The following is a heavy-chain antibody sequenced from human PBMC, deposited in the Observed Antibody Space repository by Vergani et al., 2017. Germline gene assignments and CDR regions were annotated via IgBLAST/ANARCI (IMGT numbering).Heavy chain of an antibody. V-gene: IGHV4-39*01. Sequence: QLQLQESGPGLVKPSETLSLNCTVSGGSIRSRSYCWGWIRQPPGKGLEWIGCIYYRGNTYYNPSLESRVAVSLDTSYNQFSLILSSVTAADTTVYYCARMYGGDGYYFDYWGQGTLVTVSS. D-gene: IGHD2-21*02. J-gene: IGHJ4*02. CDR3: ARMYGGDGYYFDY. CDR2: IYYRGNT. CDR1: GGSIRSRSYC.